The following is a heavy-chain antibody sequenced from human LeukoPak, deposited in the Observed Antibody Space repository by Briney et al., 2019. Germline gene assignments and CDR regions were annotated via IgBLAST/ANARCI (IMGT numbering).Heavy chain of an antibody. CDR3: AKLSSYDSSGYYSQFDY. J-gene: IGHJ4*02. CDR1: GFTFSSYA. Sequence: GSLILSCAASGFTFSSYAMSWVRQAPGKGLEWVSAISGSGGSTYYADSVKGRFTISRDNSKNTLYLQMNSLRAEDTAVYYCAKLSSYDSSGYYSQFDYWGQGTLVTVSS. V-gene: IGHV3-23*01. D-gene: IGHD3-22*01. CDR2: ISGSGGST.